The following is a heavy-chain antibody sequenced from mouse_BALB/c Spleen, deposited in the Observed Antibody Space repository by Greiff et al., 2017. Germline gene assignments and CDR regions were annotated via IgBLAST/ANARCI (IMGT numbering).Heavy chain of an antibody. D-gene: IGHD1-2*01. CDR3: TSTTATAMDY. CDR2: IDPETGGT. V-gene: IGHV1-15*01. J-gene: IGHJ4*01. CDR1: GYTFTDYE. Sequence: VQLQQSGAELVRPGASVTLSCKASGYTFTDYEMHWVKQTPVHGLEWIGAIDPETGGTAYNQKFKGKATLTADKSSSTAYMELRSLTSEDSAVYYCTSTTATAMDYWGQGTSVTVSS.